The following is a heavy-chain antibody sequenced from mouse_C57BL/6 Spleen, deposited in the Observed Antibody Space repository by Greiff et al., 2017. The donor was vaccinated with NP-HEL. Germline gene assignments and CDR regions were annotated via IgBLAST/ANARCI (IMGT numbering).Heavy chain of an antibody. J-gene: IGHJ3*01. Sequence: QVQLQQPGAELVMPGASVKLSCKASGYTFTSYWMHWVKQRPGQGLEWIGEIDPSDSYTNYNQKFKGKSTLTVDKSSSTAYMQLSSLTSEDSAVYYCASGGVTGTRFAYWGQGTLVTVSA. CDR3: ASGGVTGTRFAY. CDR1: GYTFTSYW. D-gene: IGHD4-1*01. V-gene: IGHV1-69*01. CDR2: IDPSDSYT.